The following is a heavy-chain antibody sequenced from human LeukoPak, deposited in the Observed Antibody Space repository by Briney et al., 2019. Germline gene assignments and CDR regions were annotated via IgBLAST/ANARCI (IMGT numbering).Heavy chain of an antibody. V-gene: IGHV4-30-2*01. CDR3: ARGTYYYDSSGYPHDGLDI. Sequence: SQTLSLTCTVSGGSISSGGYYWSWIRQPPGKGLEWIGYIYHSGSTYYNPSLKSRVTISVDRSKNQFSLKLSSVTAADTAVYYCARGTYYYDSSGYPHDGLDIWGQGTTVTVSS. J-gene: IGHJ3*02. CDR2: IYHSGST. D-gene: IGHD3-22*01. CDR1: GGSISSGGYY.